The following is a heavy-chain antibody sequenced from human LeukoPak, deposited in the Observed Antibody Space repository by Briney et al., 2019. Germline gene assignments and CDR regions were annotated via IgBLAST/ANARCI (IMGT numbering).Heavy chain of an antibody. CDR3: ARVDTAMVLIY. D-gene: IGHD5-18*01. V-gene: IGHV4-34*01. CDR1: GVSFSGYD. J-gene: IGHJ4*02. CDR2: INHSGST. Sequence: SETLSLTCAGYGVSFSGYDWSWLRHPPGKGLEWLGEINHSGSTNYNPSLKSRVTISVDTSKNQFSLKLSSVTAADTAVYYCARVDTAMVLIYWGQGTLVTVSS.